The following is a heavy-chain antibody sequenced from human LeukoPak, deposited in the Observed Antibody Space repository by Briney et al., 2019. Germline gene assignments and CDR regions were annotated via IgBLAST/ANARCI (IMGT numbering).Heavy chain of an antibody. CDR1: GGPIRRGSYY. CDR3: ARDPRGDGYNDAFEI. D-gene: IGHD5-24*01. CDR2: IYTSGST. J-gene: IGHJ3*02. Sequence: SETLSLTCTVCGGPIRRGSYYGRSIRQPAGKGLEWIGRIYTSGSTDYNPSLKSRVTISVDTSQNEFSLTLSSVTTADTAVYFCARDPRGDGYNDAFEICGQGTVGTVSS. V-gene: IGHV4-61*02.